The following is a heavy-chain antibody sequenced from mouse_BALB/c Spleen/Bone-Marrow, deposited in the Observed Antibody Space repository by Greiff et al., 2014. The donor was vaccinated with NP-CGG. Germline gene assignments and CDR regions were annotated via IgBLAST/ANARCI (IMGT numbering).Heavy chain of an antibody. V-gene: IGHV5-6-3*01. CDR2: INSNGGST. CDR3: ARDYYGSSLDY. Sequence: EVKLVESGGGLVQPGGSLKLSCAASGFTFSSYGMSWVRQTPDKRLELVATINSNGGSTYYPDSVKGRFTISRDNAKNTLYLQMSSLKSEDTAMYYCARDYYGSSLDYWGQGTTLTVSS. D-gene: IGHD1-1*01. J-gene: IGHJ2*01. CDR1: GFTFSSYG.